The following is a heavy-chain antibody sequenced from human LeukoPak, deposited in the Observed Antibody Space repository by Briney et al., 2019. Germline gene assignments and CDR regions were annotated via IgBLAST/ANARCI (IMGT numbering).Heavy chain of an antibody. CDR1: GFTFSDYY. CDR3: ARSGSYDISWFDP. J-gene: IGHJ5*02. CDR2: IKQDGSEK. V-gene: IGHV3-7*01. D-gene: IGHD2-8*01. Sequence: GGSLRLSCAASGFTFSDYYMSWIRQAPGKGLEWVANIKQDGSEKYYVDSVKGRFTISRDNAKNSLYLQMNSLRAEDTAVYYCARSGSYDISWFDPWGQGTLVTVSS.